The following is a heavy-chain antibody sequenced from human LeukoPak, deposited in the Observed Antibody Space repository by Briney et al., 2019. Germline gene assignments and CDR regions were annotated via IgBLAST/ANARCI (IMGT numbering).Heavy chain of an antibody. CDR2: ISAYNGNT. CDR3: ARDKCSSTSCYSWFDP. CDR1: GYTFTTYG. J-gene: IGHJ5*02. V-gene: IGHV1-18*01. D-gene: IGHD2-2*01. Sequence: VKVSCKASGYTFTTYGISWVRQAPGQGIEWMGWISAYNGNTNYAQKLQGRVTMTTDTSTSTAYMELSSLRSEDTAVYYCARDKCSSTSCYSWFDPWGQGTLVTVSS.